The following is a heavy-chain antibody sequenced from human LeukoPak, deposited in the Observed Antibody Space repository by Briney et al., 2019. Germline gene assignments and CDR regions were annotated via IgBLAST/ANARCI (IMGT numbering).Heavy chain of an antibody. J-gene: IGHJ4*02. CDR2: ISSSSSTI. V-gene: IGHV3-48*01. Sequence: PGGSLRLSCAASGFMFTSYSMNWVRQAPGKGLEWVSYISSSSSTIYYADSVKGRFTISRDNAKNSLYLQMNSLRAEDTAVYYCARQRAGFTVTTSDYWGQGTLVTVSS. CDR1: GFMFTSYS. CDR3: ARQRAGFTVTTSDY. D-gene: IGHD4-17*01.